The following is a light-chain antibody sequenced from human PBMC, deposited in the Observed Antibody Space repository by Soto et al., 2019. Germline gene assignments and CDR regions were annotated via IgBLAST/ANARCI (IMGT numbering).Light chain of an antibody. CDR1: SSNIGAGYN. J-gene: IGLJ1*01. Sequence: QSVLTQPPSVSGAPGQRVTISCNGRSSNIGAGYNVHWYQQLPGTAPKLLIYGNSNRPSGVPDRFSGSKSGTSASLAITGLQAEDEAGYYCQSYDSSLSGYVFGTGTKLTVL. CDR3: QSYDSSLSGYV. CDR2: GNS. V-gene: IGLV1-40*01.